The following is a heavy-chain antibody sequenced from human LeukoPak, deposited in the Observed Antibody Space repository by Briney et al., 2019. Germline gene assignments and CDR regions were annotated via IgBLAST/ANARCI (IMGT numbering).Heavy chain of an antibody. J-gene: IGHJ4*02. D-gene: IGHD3-22*01. Sequence: GGSLRLSCAASRFTFSRYAMHWVRQAPGKGLEWVALISYDGSNKYYAGSVKGRFTISRDNSKNTLYLQMNSLRGEDTAVYHCARDRETVVVITYYFDYWGQGSLVTVSS. CDR1: RFTFSRYA. CDR3: ARDRETVVVITYYFDY. V-gene: IGHV3-30-3*01. CDR2: ISYDGSNK.